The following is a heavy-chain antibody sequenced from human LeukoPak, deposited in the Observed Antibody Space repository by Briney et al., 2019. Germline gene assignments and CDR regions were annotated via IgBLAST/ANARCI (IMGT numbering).Heavy chain of an antibody. Sequence: GASVKVSCKASGGTFSSYAISWVRQAPGQGLEWMGGIIPIFGTANYAQKFQGRVTITADESTSTAYMELSSLRSEDTAVYYCARVLRYSSSSYYYYMDVWGKGTTVTVSS. CDR1: GGTFSSYA. CDR2: IIPIFGTA. V-gene: IGHV1-69*13. CDR3: ARVLRYSSSSYYYYMDV. J-gene: IGHJ6*03. D-gene: IGHD6-6*01.